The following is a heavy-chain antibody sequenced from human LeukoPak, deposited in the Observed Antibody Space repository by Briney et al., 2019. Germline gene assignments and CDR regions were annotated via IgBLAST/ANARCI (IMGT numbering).Heavy chain of an antibody. CDR3: ARSQSQSGSYRYYFAY. J-gene: IGHJ4*02. Sequence: SETLSLTCSVSGVSVGSAGYYWTWIRQPPGKGLEWIGYMYYTANSNYNPFLKSRVTMSLDPSQNEFSLRLTSVTAAVTAVYYCARSQSQSGSYRYYFAYWGQGILVTVSS. CDR1: GVSVGSAGYY. V-gene: IGHV4-61*08. D-gene: IGHD1-26*01. CDR2: MYYTANS.